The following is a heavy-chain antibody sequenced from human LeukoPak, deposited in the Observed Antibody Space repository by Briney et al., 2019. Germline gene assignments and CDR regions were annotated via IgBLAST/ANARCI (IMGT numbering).Heavy chain of an antibody. V-gene: IGHV3-23*01. CDR1: GFTFSSYA. CDR2: ISGSGGST. J-gene: IGHJ4*02. D-gene: IGHD4-17*01. CDR3: AKDRPTVTTFDY. Sequence: GCSLIICCAASGFTFSSYAMSWVRHAPVKGLETVSAISGSGGSTYYADSVKGRFTISRDNSKNTLYLQMSSLRAEDTAVYYCAKDRPTVTTFDYWGQGTLVTVSS.